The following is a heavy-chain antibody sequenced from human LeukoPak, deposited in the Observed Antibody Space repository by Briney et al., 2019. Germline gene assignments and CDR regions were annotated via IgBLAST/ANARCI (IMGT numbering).Heavy chain of an antibody. CDR3: ARDVFYDFWSGRFDYFDY. D-gene: IGHD3-3*01. CDR1: GFTFSSYS. CDR2: ISSSSSYI. V-gene: IGHV3-21*01. Sequence: GGSLRLSCAASGFTFSSYSMNWVRQAPGKGLEWVSSISSSSSYIYYADSVKGRFTISRDDAKNSLYLQMNSLRAEDTAVYYCARDVFYDFWSGRFDYFDYWGQGTLVTVSS. J-gene: IGHJ4*02.